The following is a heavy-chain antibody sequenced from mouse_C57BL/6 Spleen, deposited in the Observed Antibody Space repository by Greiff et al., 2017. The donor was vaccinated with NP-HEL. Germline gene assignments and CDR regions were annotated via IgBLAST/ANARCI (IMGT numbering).Heavy chain of an antibody. CDR1: GYAFTNYL. Sequence: VQLQQSGAELVRPGTSVKVSCKASGYAFTNYLIEWVKQRPGQGLEWIGVINPGSGGTNYNEKFKGKATLTADKSSSTAYMQLSSLTSEDSAVYFCARSGWVYYFDDWGQGTTLTVSS. D-gene: IGHD1-1*02. J-gene: IGHJ2*01. CDR2: INPGSGGT. V-gene: IGHV1-54*01. CDR3: ARSGWVYYFDD.